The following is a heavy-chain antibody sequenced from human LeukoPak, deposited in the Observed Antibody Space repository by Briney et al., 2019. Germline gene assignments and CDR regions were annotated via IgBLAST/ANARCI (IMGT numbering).Heavy chain of an antibody. D-gene: IGHD3-3*01. CDR1: GGTISSYY. Sequence: PSETLTLTCTVSGGTISSYYLSWIRQPAGKGLEWIGPIYTSGSTNYNPSLKSRLTMFVSTSNNHSPLQLSYVTAADTAVYYCARGQLILGAVSYDYYMDVWGKGTTVTVSS. J-gene: IGHJ6*03. CDR2: IYTSGST. CDR3: ARGQLILGAVSYDYYMDV. V-gene: IGHV4-4*07.